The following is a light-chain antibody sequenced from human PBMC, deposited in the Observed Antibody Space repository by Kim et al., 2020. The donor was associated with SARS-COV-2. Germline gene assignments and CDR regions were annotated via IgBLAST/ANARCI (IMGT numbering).Light chain of an antibody. CDR1: NMEGKS. CDR3: QVWDDNTNHVV. CDR2: YDD. V-gene: IGLV3-21*04. Sequence: PGKTARLPGGENNMEGKSVLWFQQKPGQAPDLVIFYDDDRPSGIPERCSGSNSGNPATLTISRVEAGDEADYYCQVWDDNTNHVVFGGGTQLTVL. J-gene: IGLJ2*01.